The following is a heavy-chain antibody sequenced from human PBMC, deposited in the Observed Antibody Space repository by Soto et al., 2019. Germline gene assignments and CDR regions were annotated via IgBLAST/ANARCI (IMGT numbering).Heavy chain of an antibody. V-gene: IGHV4-59*12. Sequence: SETLSLTCIVSGVSISDYYWSWIRQPPGKGLGWIGYIYYSGNTKYNPSLKSRVTISEDTSKNQFSLKLSSVTAADTAVYYCARAKGDLWFGELVMDGRLDYWGQGTLVT. CDR2: IYYSGNT. CDR3: ARAKGDLWFGELVMDGRLDY. D-gene: IGHD3-10*01. CDR1: GVSISDYY. J-gene: IGHJ4*02.